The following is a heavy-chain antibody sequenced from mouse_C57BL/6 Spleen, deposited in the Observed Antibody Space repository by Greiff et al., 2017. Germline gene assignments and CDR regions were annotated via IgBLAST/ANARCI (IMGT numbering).Heavy chain of an antibody. Sequence: VQLQQPGAELVKPGASVKMSCKASGYTFTSYWITWVKQRPGPGLEWIGDIYPGSGSTNYNEKFKSKATLTVDTSSSTAYMQLSSLPSEDSAVYYWARSGYYGSSPLNDYAMDYWGQGTSVTVSS. CDR2: IYPGSGST. D-gene: IGHD1-1*01. V-gene: IGHV1-55*01. CDR3: ARSGYYGSSPLNDYAMDY. J-gene: IGHJ4*01. CDR1: GYTFTSYW.